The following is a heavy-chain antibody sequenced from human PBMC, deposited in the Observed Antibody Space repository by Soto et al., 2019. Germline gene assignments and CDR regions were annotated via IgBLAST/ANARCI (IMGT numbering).Heavy chain of an antibody. J-gene: IGHJ4*02. Sequence: EVQLVESGGGLVKPGGSLRLSCAASGFTFSNAWMSWVRQAPGKGLEWVGRFKSKTDGGTTDYAAPVKGRFTISRDDSKNTLYLQMNSLKTEDTAVYYCTTYGDWGQGTLVTVSS. CDR1: GFTFSNAW. CDR2: FKSKTDGGTT. D-gene: IGHD4-17*01. CDR3: TTYGD. V-gene: IGHV3-15*01.